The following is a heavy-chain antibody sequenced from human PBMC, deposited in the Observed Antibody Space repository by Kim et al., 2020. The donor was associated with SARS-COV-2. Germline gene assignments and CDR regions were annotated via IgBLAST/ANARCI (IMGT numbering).Heavy chain of an antibody. J-gene: IGHJ4*02. V-gene: IGHV3-15*01. CDR2: IKSKSSGGTK. CDR3: TTGDDYGFDY. CDR1: GFTFSNDW. Sequence: GGSLRLSCAASGFTFSNDWMSWVRQAPGKGLEWVGRIKSKSSGGTKDYAAPGKGRFTIERDDSTTTLYLQMNSLKTADTDVYYCTTGDDYGFDYWGQGTLVTVSS. D-gene: IGHD4-17*01.